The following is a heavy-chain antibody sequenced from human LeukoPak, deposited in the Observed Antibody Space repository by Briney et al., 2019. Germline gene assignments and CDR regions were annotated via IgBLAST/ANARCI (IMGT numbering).Heavy chain of an antibody. CDR2: IYYSGST. V-gene: IGHV4-59*01. J-gene: IGHJ6*02. CDR3: ARDYMVDYYYGMDV. D-gene: IGHD2-15*01. CDR1: GGSISSYY. Sequence: SETLSLTCTVSGGSISSYYWSWIRQPPGKGLEWIGYIYYSGSTNYNPSLKSRVTISVDTSKNQFSLKLSSVTAADTAVYYCARDYMVDYYYGMDVWGQGTTVTVSS.